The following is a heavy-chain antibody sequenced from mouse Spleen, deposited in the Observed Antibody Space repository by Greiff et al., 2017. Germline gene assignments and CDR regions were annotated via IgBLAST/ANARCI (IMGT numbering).Heavy chain of an antibody. CDR1: GFTFSSYT. D-gene: IGHD4-1*01. CDR2: ISSGGGNT. Sequence: EVKVVESGGGLVKPGGSLKLSCAASGFTFSSYTMSWVRQTPAKRLEWVATISSGGGNTYYPDSVKGRFTISRDNARNTLYLQMSSLRSEDTAMYYCARHNWGGDYFDYWGQGTTLTVSS. CDR3: ARHNWGGDYFDY. J-gene: IGHJ2*01. V-gene: IGHV5-9*04.